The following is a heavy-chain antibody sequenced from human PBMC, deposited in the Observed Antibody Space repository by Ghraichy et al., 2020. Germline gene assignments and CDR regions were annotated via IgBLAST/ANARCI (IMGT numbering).Heavy chain of an antibody. CDR1: GGSISSSSYY. CDR2: IYYSGST. Sequence: SETLSLTCTVSGGSISSSSYYWGWIRQPPGKGLEWIGSIYYSGSTYYNPSLKSRVTISVDTSKNQFSLKLSSVTAADTAVYYCARPGGFIYFDYWGQGTLVTVSS. J-gene: IGHJ4*02. D-gene: IGHD3-16*01. CDR3: ARPGGFIYFDY. V-gene: IGHV4-39*01.